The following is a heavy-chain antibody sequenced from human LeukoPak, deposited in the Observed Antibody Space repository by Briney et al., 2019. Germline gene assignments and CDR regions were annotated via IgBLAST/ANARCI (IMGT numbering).Heavy chain of an antibody. CDR3: ARHLSYYYDSSGYFDS. Sequence: GASLEISCKTSGYNFTDYWIGWGRPVPGEGPGGRGCIYPSDSGTIYSPSFQGQVTISADKSISTVYLYWSSLRASDTAIYYCARHLSYYYDSSGYFDSWGQGTLVTVSS. CDR1: GYNFTDYW. V-gene: IGHV5-51*01. CDR2: IYPSDSGT. D-gene: IGHD3-22*01. J-gene: IGHJ4*02.